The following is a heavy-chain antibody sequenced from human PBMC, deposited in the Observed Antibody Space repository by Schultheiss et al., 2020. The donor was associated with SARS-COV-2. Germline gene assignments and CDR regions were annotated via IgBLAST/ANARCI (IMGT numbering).Heavy chain of an antibody. J-gene: IGHJ4*02. CDR1: GGSISSSSYY. CDR2: IYYSGST. Sequence: SETLSLTCTVSGGSISSSSYYWGWIRQPPGKGLEWIGSIYYSGSTYYNPSLKSRVTISVDTSKNQFSLKLSSVTAADTAVYYCARVQSAYSSLFDYWGQGTLVTVSS. D-gene: IGHD6-13*01. CDR3: ARVQSAYSSLFDY. V-gene: IGHV4-39*07.